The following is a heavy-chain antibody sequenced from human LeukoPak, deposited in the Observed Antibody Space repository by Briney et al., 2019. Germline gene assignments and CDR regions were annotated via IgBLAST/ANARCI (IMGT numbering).Heavy chain of an antibody. CDR3: ARGYYYRT. CDR1: GGSVGSDNSY. CDR2: IYADGSS. Sequence: SETLSLTCTVSGGSVGSDNSYWNWIRQPAGKGLEWIGRIYADGSSTYNPSLKSRVTILVDTSKNQFSLRLSSMTTADTAVYYCARGYYYRTWGQGTLVTVSS. D-gene: IGHD3-10*01. V-gene: IGHV4-61*02. J-gene: IGHJ4*02.